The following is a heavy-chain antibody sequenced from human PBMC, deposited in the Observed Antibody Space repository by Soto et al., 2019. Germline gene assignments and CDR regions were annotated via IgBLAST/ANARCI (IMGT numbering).Heavy chain of an antibody. CDR3: ARDFAYFDY. CDR2: VYHTGRT. D-gene: IGHD3-3*01. Sequence: TLSLTCTVSCGAFNSGSSSWSWIRQPPGKGLEWIGYVYHTGRTSYNPSLKSRVSISMDTSKNQFSLNLDSVTAADTAVYFCARDFAYFDYWGQGTLVTVSS. V-gene: IGHV4-61*01. CDR1: CGAFNSGSSS. J-gene: IGHJ4*02.